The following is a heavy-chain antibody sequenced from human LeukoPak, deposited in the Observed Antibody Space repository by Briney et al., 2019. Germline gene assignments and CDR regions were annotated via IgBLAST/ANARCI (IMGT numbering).Heavy chain of an antibody. J-gene: IGHJ4*02. V-gene: IGHV4-38-2*02. CDR2: IYHSGST. CDR1: GYSISSGYY. Sequence: SETLPLTCTVSGYSISSGYYWGWIRQPPGKGLEWIGSIYHSGSTYYNPSLKSRVTISVDTSKNQFSLKLSSVTAADTAVYYCARDYYGSGSYQLDYWGQGTLVTVSS. D-gene: IGHD3-10*01. CDR3: ARDYYGSGSYQLDY.